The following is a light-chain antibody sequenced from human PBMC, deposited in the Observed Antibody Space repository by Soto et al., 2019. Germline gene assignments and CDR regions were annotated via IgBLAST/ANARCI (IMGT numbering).Light chain of an antibody. CDR1: SSDVGGYNY. V-gene: IGLV2-14*01. CDR3: TSYTSSTTYV. J-gene: IGLJ1*01. Sequence: SVLPQPASVSGSPGQSITISCTGTSSDVGGYNYVSWYQQHPGKAPKLMIYDVSNRPSGVSNRFSGSKSGNPASLTISGLQVKEEADYYGTSYTSSTTYVCEPGTK. CDR2: DVS.